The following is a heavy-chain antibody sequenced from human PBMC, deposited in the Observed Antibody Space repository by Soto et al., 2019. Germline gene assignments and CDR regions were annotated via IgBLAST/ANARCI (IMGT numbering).Heavy chain of an antibody. CDR1: GFTFSDYY. Sequence: SLRLSCVASGFTFSDYYMNWIRQGPWKGLECVSSMSSSGGSIDYADSVKGGFTISRDNAKSSLYLQMNSLRAEDTAVYFCARESFSSMVRGVIDPWGQG. CDR3: ARESFSSMVRGVIDP. D-gene: IGHD3-10*01. J-gene: IGHJ5*02. V-gene: IGHV3-11*01. CDR2: MSSSGGSI.